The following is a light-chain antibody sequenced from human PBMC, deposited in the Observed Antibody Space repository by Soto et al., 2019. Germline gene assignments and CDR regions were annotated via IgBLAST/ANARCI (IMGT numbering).Light chain of an antibody. J-gene: IGKJ1*01. CDR1: HNINRY. CDR2: GAS. CDR3: QQYKNWPWT. Sequence: EIVMTQSPASLSVSPGERATLSCTASHNINRYLAWYQQMPGQAPRLLIHGASTLAIGVPARFSGSGSGKEFTLTISSLQSEDSAIYYCQQYKNWPWTFGQGSKVEI. V-gene: IGKV3-15*01.